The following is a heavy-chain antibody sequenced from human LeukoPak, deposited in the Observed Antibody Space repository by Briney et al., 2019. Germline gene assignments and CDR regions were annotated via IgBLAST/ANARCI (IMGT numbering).Heavy chain of an antibody. Sequence: GRSLRLSCAASGFTFSSYGMHWVRQAPGKGLEWVTVIWYGGSNKYYVDSVKGRFTISRDNSKNTLYLQMNSLRAEDTAVYYCAKDRLYSSSWYLDYWGQGTLVTVSS. CDR3: AKDRLYSSSWYLDY. CDR2: IWYGGSNK. J-gene: IGHJ4*02. CDR1: GFTFSSYG. D-gene: IGHD6-13*01. V-gene: IGHV3-30*18.